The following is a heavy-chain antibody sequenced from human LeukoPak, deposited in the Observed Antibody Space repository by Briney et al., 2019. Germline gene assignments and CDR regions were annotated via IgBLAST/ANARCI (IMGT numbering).Heavy chain of an antibody. CDR3: ARATDYYDSSGYYSYYYYYGMDV. D-gene: IGHD3-22*01. CDR2: INHSGST. Sequence: PSETLSLTCAVYGGSFSGYYWSWIRQPPGKGLEWIGEINHSGSTNYNPSLKSRVTISVDTSKNQFSLKLSSVTAADTAVYYCARATDYYDSSGYYSYYYYYGMDVWGQGTTVTVSS. CDR1: GGSFSGYY. J-gene: IGHJ6*02. V-gene: IGHV4-34*01.